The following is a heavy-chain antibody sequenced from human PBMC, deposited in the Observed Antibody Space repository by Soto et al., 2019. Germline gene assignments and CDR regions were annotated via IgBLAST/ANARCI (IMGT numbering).Heavy chain of an antibody. CDR1: GGSISSGGYY. Sequence: SETLSLTCTVSGGSISSGGYYWSWIRQHPGKGLEWIGYIYYSGSTYYNPSLKSRVTISVDTSKNQFSLKLSSVTAADTAVYYCARVTPDQLLFPWGQGTLVTVSS. V-gene: IGHV4-31*03. CDR3: ARVTPDQLLFP. J-gene: IGHJ5*02. CDR2: IYYSGST. D-gene: IGHD2-2*01.